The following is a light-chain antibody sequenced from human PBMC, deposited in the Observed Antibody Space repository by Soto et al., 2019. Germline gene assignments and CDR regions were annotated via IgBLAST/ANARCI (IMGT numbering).Light chain of an antibody. CDR1: SDDIGANNY. J-gene: IGLJ2*01. Sequence: QSVLTQPASVSGSPGQSITISSTGTSDDIGANNYVSWYQHHPGKAPKILIYEAANRPSGISHRFSGSKSGNTASLTISGLQAEDEADYFYTSYTRASTLVFGGGTKLTVL. CDR2: EAA. CDR3: TSYTRASTLV. V-gene: IGLV2-14*01.